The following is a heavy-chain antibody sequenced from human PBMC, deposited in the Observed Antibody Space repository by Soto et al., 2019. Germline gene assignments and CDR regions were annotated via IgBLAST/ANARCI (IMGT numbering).Heavy chain of an antibody. CDR3: ARVRGVTYFDY. CDR1: GGSISSDYYY. J-gene: IGHJ4*02. CDR2: IYYSGST. V-gene: IGHV4-30-4*01. D-gene: IGHD3-10*01. Sequence: QVQLQESGPGLVKPSQTLSLTCTVSGGSISSDYYYWSWIRQPPGKGLEWIGYIYYSGSTYYNPSLKRRLTISVDTSKNQFSLKLSSVTAADTAVYYCARVRGVTYFDYWGQGTLVTVSS.